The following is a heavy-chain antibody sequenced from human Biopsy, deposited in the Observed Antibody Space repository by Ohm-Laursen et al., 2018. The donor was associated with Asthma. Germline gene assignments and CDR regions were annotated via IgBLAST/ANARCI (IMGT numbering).Heavy chain of an antibody. Sequence: SETLSLTCIVSGDAMSTSGSYWGWIRQSPGKGLEWIGGIYYCGKTYYNPSLESRLPISADTPKNHFSLKVTSVTAADTAVYYCARAVSSSSYWYFDLWGRGDLVTVSS. CDR3: ARAVSSSSYWYFDL. CDR2: IYYCGKT. CDR1: GDAMSTSGSY. V-gene: IGHV4-39*02. D-gene: IGHD6-6*01. J-gene: IGHJ2*01.